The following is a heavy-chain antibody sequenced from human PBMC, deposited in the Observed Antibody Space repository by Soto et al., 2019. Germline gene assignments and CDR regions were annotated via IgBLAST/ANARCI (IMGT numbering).Heavy chain of an antibody. CDR2: INAGNGNT. CDR1: GYTFTSYA. CDR3: ARDWGHDGWLAYYYYYGMDV. D-gene: IGHD3-16*01. Sequence: QVQLVQSGAEVKKPGASVKVSCKASGYTFTSYAMHWVRQAPGQRLEWMGWINAGNGNTKYSQKFQGRVTITRDTSESTAYMELSSLRSEDTAVYYCARDWGHDGWLAYYYYYGMDVWGQGTTVTVSS. V-gene: IGHV1-3*01. J-gene: IGHJ6*02.